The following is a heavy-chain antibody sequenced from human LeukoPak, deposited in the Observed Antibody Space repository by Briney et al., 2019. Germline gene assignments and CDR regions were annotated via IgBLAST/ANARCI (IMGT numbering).Heavy chain of an antibody. CDR1: GFTFRSYG. V-gene: IGHV3-33*01. CDR2: IWYDGSNK. D-gene: IGHD2-2*01. Sequence: GGSLRLSCAESGFTFRSYGMHWVRQAPGKGLEWVAVIWYDGSNKYYADSVKGLFTISRDNSKNTLYLQMNSLRAEDTAVCYCARDGVVPAAPGFDYWGQGTLVTVSS. CDR3: ARDGVVPAAPGFDY. J-gene: IGHJ4*02.